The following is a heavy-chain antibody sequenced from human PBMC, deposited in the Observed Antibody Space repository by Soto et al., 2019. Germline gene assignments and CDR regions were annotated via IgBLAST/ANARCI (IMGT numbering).Heavy chain of an antibody. V-gene: IGHV3-33*01. Sequence: QVQLVESGGGVVQPGRSLRLSCAASGFTFSYYAMHWVRQAPGKGLEWVAVIYYDGSNEYYADSVKGRFTISRDNSNNTLYLQMNSLRAEDTAVYYCARDGGVYDSTSYPKGDFDYWGQGTLLTVSS. CDR2: IYYDGSNE. CDR3: ARDGGVYDSTSYPKGDFDY. J-gene: IGHJ4*02. CDR1: GFTFSYYA. D-gene: IGHD3-22*01.